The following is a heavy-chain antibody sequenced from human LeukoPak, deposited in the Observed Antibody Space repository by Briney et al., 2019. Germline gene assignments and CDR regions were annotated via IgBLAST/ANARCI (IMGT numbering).Heavy chain of an antibody. J-gene: IGHJ4*02. V-gene: IGHV3-7*03. CDR1: GFTFSTYW. CDR3: VRGCGRSSCPYYFDY. CDR2: IKQDGNEK. D-gene: IGHD2-2*01. Sequence: GGSLRLSCAASGFTFSTYWMSWVRQAPGKGLEWLATIKQDGNEKHYVDSVKGRFAISRDNAKNSLYLQVDSLRAEDTALYFCVRGCGRSSCPYYFDYWGQGTLVTVSS.